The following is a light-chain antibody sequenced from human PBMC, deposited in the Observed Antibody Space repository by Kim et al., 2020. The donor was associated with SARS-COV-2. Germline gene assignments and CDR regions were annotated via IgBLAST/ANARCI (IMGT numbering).Light chain of an antibody. Sequence: GTVTLTCGLSSGSVSTNYYPSWYQQTPGQAPRTLIYSTNTRSSGVPDRFSGSILGNKAALTITGAQADDESDYYCVLYMGNGIWVFGGGTKVTVL. CDR3: VLYMGNGIWV. CDR1: SGSVSTNYY. V-gene: IGLV8-61*01. J-gene: IGLJ3*02. CDR2: STN.